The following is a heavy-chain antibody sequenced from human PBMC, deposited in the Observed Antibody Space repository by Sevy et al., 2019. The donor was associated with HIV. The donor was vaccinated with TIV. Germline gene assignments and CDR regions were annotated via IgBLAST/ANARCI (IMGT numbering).Heavy chain of an antibody. CDR3: SSGGGY. V-gene: IGHV3-21*01. CDR1: GFSVGSYS. CDR2: ISFTTNNT. Sequence: GGSLRLSCAASGFSVGSYSMNWVRQAPGKGLEWVSFISFTTNNTYYVDSVKGRFTISRGNAKNSVYLQMNSLRAEDTAVYYCSSGGGYWGQGTLVTVSS. D-gene: IGHD3-16*01. J-gene: IGHJ4*02.